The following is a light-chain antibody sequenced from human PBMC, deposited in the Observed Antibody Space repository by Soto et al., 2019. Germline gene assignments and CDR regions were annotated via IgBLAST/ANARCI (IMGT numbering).Light chain of an antibody. V-gene: IGKV1-27*01. CDR3: QKYDTAPQT. CDR1: QGIIDY. J-gene: IGKJ1*01. Sequence: DIQMTQSPSSLSASVGDTVTITCRASQGIIDYLAWYQQRPGKAPTLLIYAASTLHTGVPSRFSGSGAATDFTLTIRSLQPEDVATYYCQKYDTAPQTFGPGTKVEIK. CDR2: AAS.